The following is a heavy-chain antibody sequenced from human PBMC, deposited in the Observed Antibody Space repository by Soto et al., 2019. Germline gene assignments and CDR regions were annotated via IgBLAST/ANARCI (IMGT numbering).Heavy chain of an antibody. Sequence: ASVEVSCKASGYTFTSYDINWVRQATGQGLEWMGWMNPNSGNTGYAQKFQGRVTMTRNTSISTAYMELSSLRSEDTAVYYCARGEALLWFGEIWGQGTMVTVSS. CDR3: ARGEALLWFGEI. CDR2: MNPNSGNT. J-gene: IGHJ3*02. V-gene: IGHV1-8*01. CDR1: GYTFTSYD. D-gene: IGHD3-10*01.